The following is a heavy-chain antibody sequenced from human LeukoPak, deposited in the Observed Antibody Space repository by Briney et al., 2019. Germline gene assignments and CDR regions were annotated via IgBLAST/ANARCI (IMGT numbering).Heavy chain of an antibody. J-gene: IGHJ3*02. CDR1: GGSFSDYS. V-gene: IGHV4-34*01. D-gene: IGHD3-22*01. Sequence: SETLSLTCAVYGGSFSDYSWSWIRQPPGKGLEWIGEINHSGGTNHNPSLMSRVIISVDTSKNQFSLKVSSVTAADPAVYYCASSLTTRQYYYDSSGYPQNDAFDIWPRDNGHRLF. CDR3: ASSLTTRQYYYDSSGYPQNDAFDI. CDR2: INHSGGT.